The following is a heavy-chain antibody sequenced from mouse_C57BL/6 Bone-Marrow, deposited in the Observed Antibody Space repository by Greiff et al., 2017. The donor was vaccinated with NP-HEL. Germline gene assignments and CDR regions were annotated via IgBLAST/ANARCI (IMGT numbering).Heavy chain of an antibody. Sequence: DVKLVESGGGLVQPGGSLSLSCAASGFTFTDYYMSWVRQPPGKALEWLGFIRNKANGYTTEYSASVKGRFTISRDNPQSILYLQMNALRAEDSATYYCARSIYYDYADYPFYAMDYWGQGTSVTVSS. CDR1: GFTFTDYY. V-gene: IGHV7-3*01. CDR2: IRNKANGYTT. J-gene: IGHJ4*01. CDR3: ARSIYYDYADYPFYAMDY. D-gene: IGHD2-4*01.